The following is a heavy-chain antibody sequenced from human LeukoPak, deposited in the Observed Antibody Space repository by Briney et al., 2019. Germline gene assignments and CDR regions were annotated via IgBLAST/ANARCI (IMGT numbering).Heavy chain of an antibody. CDR1: GFTFSSYG. J-gene: IGHJ5*02. CDR3: AKDGPVTGSTFDP. Sequence: PGGSLRLSCAASGFTFSSYGMHWVRQAPGKGLEWVAYIRYDGSNKYYADSVKGRFTISRDNSKNTLYLQMNSLRAEDTAVYYCAKDGPVTGSTFDPWGQGTLVTVSS. CDR2: IRYDGSNK. V-gene: IGHV3-30*02. D-gene: IGHD3-9*01.